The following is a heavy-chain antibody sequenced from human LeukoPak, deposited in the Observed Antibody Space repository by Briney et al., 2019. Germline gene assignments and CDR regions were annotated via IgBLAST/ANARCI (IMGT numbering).Heavy chain of an antibody. J-gene: IGHJ4*02. V-gene: IGHV3-33*01. CDR2: IWYDGSNK. CDR1: GFTFSSYG. CDR3: ARPSDSSGYYYADY. Sequence: GGSLRLSCAASGFTFSSYGMHWVRQAPGKGLEWVAVIWYDGSNKYYADSVKGRFTISRDNSKNTLYLQMNSLRAEDTAVYYCARPSDSSGYYYADYWGQGTLVTVSS. D-gene: IGHD3-22*01.